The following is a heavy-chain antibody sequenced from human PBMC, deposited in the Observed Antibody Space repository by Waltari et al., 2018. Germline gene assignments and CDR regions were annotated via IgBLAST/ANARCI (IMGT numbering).Heavy chain of an antibody. D-gene: IGHD3-22*01. J-gene: IGHJ3*02. CDR2: IWYDGSNN. CDR3: ARFGTDSSADDAFDI. V-gene: IGHV3-33*01. CDR1: GFTFSSYG. Sequence: QVQLVESGGGVVQPGRSLRLSCAASGFTFSSYGMHWVRQAPGKGLEWVAVIWYDGSNNYYADSVKGRFTISRDNSKNTLYLQMNSLRAEDTAVYYCARFGTDSSADDAFDIWGQVTMVTVSS.